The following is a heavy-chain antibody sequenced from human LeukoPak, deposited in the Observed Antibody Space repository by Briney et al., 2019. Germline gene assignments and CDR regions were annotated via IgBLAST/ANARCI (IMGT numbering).Heavy chain of an antibody. V-gene: IGHV3-64*01. Sequence: GGSLRLSCAASGFTFSTSVMHWVRQAPGKGLEHVSAINSNGGSTYYGNSVKGGFTISTDNSKKTLYLQMGSLRPEDMAEYYCARLNSTILDAFDIWGKGTMVTVSS. CDR1: GFTFSTSV. CDR2: INSNGGST. D-gene: IGHD3-3*01. CDR3: ARLNSTILDAFDI. J-gene: IGHJ3*02.